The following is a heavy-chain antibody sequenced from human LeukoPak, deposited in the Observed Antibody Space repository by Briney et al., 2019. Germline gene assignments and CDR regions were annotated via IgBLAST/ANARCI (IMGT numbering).Heavy chain of an antibody. Sequence: GGSLRLSCAASGFTFSDYYMSWIRQAPGKGLEWVSYISSSGSTIYYADSVKGRFTISRDNAKNSLYLQMNSLRAEDTAVYYCASPPYCDSSGYRDYWGQGTLVTVSS. D-gene: IGHD3-22*01. CDR2: ISSSGSTI. J-gene: IGHJ4*02. CDR1: GFTFSDYY. CDR3: ASPPYCDSSGYRDY. V-gene: IGHV3-11*04.